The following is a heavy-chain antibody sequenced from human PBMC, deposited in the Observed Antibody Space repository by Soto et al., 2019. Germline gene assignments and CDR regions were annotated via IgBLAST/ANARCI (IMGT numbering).Heavy chain of an antibody. J-gene: IGHJ6*03. CDR1: GFTFSSYW. V-gene: IGHV3-7*01. CDR3: ARDRDWNQPGAMDV. D-gene: IGHD1-1*01. CDR2: IKQDGSEK. Sequence: GGSLRLSCAASGFTFSSYWMSWVRQAPGKGLEWVANIKQDGSEKYYVDSVKGRFTISRDNAKNSLYLQMNSLRAEDTAVYYCARDRDWNQPGAMDVWGKGTTVTVSS.